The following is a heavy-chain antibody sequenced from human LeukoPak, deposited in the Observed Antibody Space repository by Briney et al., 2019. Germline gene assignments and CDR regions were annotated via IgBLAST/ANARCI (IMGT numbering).Heavy chain of an antibody. V-gene: IGHV4-4*07. CDR3: AREISWSIFLDY. Sequence: SETLSLTCTVSGGSISSYYWSWIRQPAGKVLEWIGRIYTSGSTNYNPSLKSRVTISVDTSKNQFSLKLSSVTAADTAVYYCAREISWSIFLDYWGQGTLVTVSS. CDR2: IYTSGST. CDR1: GGSISSYY. J-gene: IGHJ4*02. D-gene: IGHD6-13*01.